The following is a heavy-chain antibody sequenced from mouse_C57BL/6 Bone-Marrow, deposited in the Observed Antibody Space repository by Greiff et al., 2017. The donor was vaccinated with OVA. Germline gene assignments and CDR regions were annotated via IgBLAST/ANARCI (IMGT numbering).Heavy chain of an antibody. CDR3: ARRDYYGSSYVGFDY. D-gene: IGHD1-1*01. CDR1: GYTFTDYN. V-gene: IGHV1-18*01. J-gene: IGHJ2*01. Sequence: EVQLQQSGPELVKPGASVKIPCKASGYTFTDYNMDWVKQSHGKSLEWIGDINPNNGGTIYNQKFKGKATLTVDKSSSTAYMELRSLTSEDTAVYYCARRDYYGSSYVGFDYWGQGTTLTVSS. CDR2: INPNNGGT.